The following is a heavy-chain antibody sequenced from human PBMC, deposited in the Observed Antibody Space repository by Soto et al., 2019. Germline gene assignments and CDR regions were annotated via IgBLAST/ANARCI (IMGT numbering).Heavy chain of an antibody. D-gene: IGHD3-10*01. CDR3: ARFSSNYYGSGSYYNDIDY. CDR2: IDPSDSYT. J-gene: IGHJ4*02. CDR1: GYSFASYL. Sequence: HGESLKISCKGSGYSFASYLISWVRQMPGKGLEWMGRIDPSDSYTNYSPPFQVHVTISADKSISTAYLQWSSLKASDTDMYYCARFSSNYYGSGSYYNDIDYWGQGTLVTVS. V-gene: IGHV5-10-1*01.